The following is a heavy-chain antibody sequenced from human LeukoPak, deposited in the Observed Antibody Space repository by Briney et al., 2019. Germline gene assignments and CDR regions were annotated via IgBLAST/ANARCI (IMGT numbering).Heavy chain of an antibody. CDR1: GGSISTYY. J-gene: IGHJ3*02. Sequence: SETLSLTCTVSGGSISTYYWSWIRQPPGKELEWIGYISPSGSANYNPSLKSRVTMSGDTSKSQFSLNLMSVTAADTAVYYCARDLLDPFDIWGHGTMVTVSS. CDR3: ARDLLDPFDI. D-gene: IGHD1-26*01. CDR2: ISPSGSA. V-gene: IGHV4-4*09.